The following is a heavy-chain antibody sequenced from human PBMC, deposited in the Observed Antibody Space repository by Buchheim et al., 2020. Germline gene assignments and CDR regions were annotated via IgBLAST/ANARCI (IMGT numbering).Heavy chain of an antibody. J-gene: IGHJ6*02. D-gene: IGHD6-19*01. CDR2: INHSGST. Sequence: QVQLQQWGAGLLKPSETLSLTCAVYGGSFSGYYWSWIRQPPGKGLEWIGEINHSGSTNYNPSLKSRVTISVDTSKNQFSLKLSSVTAADTAVYYCARVLREYSSGWRQVAEAYYYYYYGMDVWGQGTT. V-gene: IGHV4-34*01. CDR1: GGSFSGYY. CDR3: ARVLREYSSGWRQVAEAYYYYYYGMDV.